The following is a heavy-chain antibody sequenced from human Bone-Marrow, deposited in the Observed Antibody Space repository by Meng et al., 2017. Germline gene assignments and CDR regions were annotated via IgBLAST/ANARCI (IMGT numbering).Heavy chain of an antibody. CDR3: ARDAHRGGSYFFDY. J-gene: IGHJ4*02. CDR1: GGTFSSYT. V-gene: IGHV1-69*04. D-gene: IGHD1-26*01. CDR2: IIPILGIA. Sequence: SVKVSCKASGGTFSSYTISWVRQAPGQGLEWMGRIIPILGIANYAQKFQGRVTITADKATSTAYMELSSLRSDDTAVYYCARDAHRGGSYFFDYWGQGTLVTVSS.